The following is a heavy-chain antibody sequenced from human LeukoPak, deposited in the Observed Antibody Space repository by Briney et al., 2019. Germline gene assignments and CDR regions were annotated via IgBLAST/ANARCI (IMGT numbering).Heavy chain of an antibody. D-gene: IGHD6-19*01. CDR3: ARHSGSGWYYFDY. CDR1: GGSISSYY. J-gene: IGHJ4*02. V-gene: IGHV4-59*08. Sequence: SETLSLTCTVSGGSISSYYWRWIRQPPGKGLEWIGYIYYSGSTNYNPSLKSRVTISVDTSKNQFSLKLSSVTAADTAVYYCARHSGSGWYYFDYWGQGTLVTVSS. CDR2: IYYSGST.